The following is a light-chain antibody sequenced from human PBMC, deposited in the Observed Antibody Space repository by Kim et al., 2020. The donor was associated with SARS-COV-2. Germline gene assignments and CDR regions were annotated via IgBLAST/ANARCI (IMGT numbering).Light chain of an antibody. CDR3: KQYGISPT. J-gene: IGKJ4*01. V-gene: IGKV3-20*01. CDR1: QSVSSSY. CDR2: GAS. Sequence: EIVLTQSPGTLSLSPGERATLSCRASQSVSSSYLAWYQQKPGQAPRLLIYGASSRATGIPDRFSGSGSGTDFTLTISRLEPEDFAVYYSKQYGISPTFGGRTTVDIK.